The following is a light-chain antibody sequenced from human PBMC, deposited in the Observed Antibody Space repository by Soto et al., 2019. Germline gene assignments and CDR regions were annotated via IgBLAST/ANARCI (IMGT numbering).Light chain of an antibody. CDR2: EGS. V-gene: IGLV2-23*01. CDR3: CSYAGSSTYV. CDR1: SSDVGSYNL. Sequence: LPQPASVYGSAGQSITISCTGTSSDVGSYNLVSWYQQHPGKAPKLMIYEGSKRPSGVSNRFSGSKSGNTASLTISGLQAEHEADYYCCSYAGSSTYVCGAGTKVTVL. J-gene: IGLJ1*01.